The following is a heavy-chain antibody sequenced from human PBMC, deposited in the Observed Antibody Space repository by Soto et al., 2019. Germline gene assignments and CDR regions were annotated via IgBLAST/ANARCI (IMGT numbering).Heavy chain of an antibody. D-gene: IGHD1-1*01. CDR2: IYSGGST. CDR3: VTDPNWEWGY. J-gene: IGHJ4*02. Sequence: LSLSCAASGFTVSSNYMSWVRQAPGKGLEWVSVIYSGGSTYYADSVKGRFTISRDNSKNTLYLQMNSLKVDDTAVYYCVTDPNWEWGYWGQGALVTVYS. CDR1: GFTVSSNY. V-gene: IGHV3-53*01.